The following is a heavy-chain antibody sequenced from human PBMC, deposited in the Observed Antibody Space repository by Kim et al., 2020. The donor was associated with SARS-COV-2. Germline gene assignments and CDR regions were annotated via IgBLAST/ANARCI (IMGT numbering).Heavy chain of an antibody. CDR1: GFTFSSYA. D-gene: IGHD3-9*01. Sequence: GGSLRLSCAASGFTFSSYAMSWVRQAPGKGLEWVSAISGSGGSTYYADSVKGRFTISRDNSKNTLYLQMNSLRAEDTAVYYCAKDILTGLPDSVRSYIWDYWGQGTLVTVSS. J-gene: IGHJ4*02. CDR3: AKDILTGLPDSVRSYIWDY. V-gene: IGHV3-23*01. CDR2: ISGSGGST.